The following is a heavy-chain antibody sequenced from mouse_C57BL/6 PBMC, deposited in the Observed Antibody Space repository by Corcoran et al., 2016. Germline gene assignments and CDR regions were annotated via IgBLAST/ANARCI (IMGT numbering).Heavy chain of an antibody. V-gene: IGHV1-9*01. CDR1: GYTFTGYW. J-gene: IGHJ1*03. CDR2: ILPGSGST. Sequence: QVQLQQSGAELMKPGASVKLSCKATGYTFTGYWIEWVKQRPGHGLEWIGEILPGSGSTYYNEKFKGKATLTVDKSSSTAYMLLSSLTSEDSAVYFCARIRRDYYGSSYGYFDVWGTGTTVTVSS. D-gene: IGHD1-1*01. CDR3: ARIRRDYYGSSYGYFDV.